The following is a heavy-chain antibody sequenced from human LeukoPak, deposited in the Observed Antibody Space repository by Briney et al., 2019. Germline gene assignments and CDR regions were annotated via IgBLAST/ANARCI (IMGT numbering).Heavy chain of an antibody. CDR3: ARLLSPIAAAGKGIDS. Sequence: PSETLSLTCAVYGGSFSGYYWSWIRQPPGKGLEWIGEINHSGSTNYNPSLTSRVTISIDTPKNQFSLKLSSVTAADTAVYYCARLLSPIAAAGKGIDSWGQGTLVTVSS. V-gene: IGHV4-34*01. CDR2: INHSGST. J-gene: IGHJ4*02. D-gene: IGHD6-13*01. CDR1: GGSFSGYY.